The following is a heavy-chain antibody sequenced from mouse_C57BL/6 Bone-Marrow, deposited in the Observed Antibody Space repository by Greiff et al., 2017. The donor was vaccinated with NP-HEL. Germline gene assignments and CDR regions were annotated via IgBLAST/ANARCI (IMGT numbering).Heavy chain of an antibody. CDR1: GYTFTDYY. J-gene: IGHJ4*01. D-gene: IGHD2-5*01. V-gene: IGHV1-19*01. CDR2: INPYNGGT. Sequence: VQLQQSGPVLVKPGASVKMSCKASGYTFTDYYMNWVKQSHGKSLEWIGVINPYNGGTSYNQKFKGKATLTVDKSSSTAYMELNSLTSEDSAVYYCARGYYSNSDYAMDYWGQGTSVTVSS. CDR3: ARGYYSNSDYAMDY.